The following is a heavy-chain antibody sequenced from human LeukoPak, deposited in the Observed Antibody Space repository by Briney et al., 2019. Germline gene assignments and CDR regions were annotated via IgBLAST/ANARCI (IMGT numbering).Heavy chain of an antibody. CDR2: IYYSGST. CDR1: GGSISSSSYY. Sequence: SETLSLTCTVSGGSISSSSYYWGWIRQPPGKGLEWIGSIYYSGSTYYNPSLKSRVTISVDTSKNQFSLMLSSVTAADTAVYYCARDSSGYFYGNAFDIWGQGTMVTVSS. D-gene: IGHD3-22*01. CDR3: ARDSSGYFYGNAFDI. J-gene: IGHJ3*02. V-gene: IGHV4-39*01.